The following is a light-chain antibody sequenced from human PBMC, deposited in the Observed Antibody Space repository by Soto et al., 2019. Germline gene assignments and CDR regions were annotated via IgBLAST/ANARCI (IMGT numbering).Light chain of an antibody. CDR2: GTS. Sequence: EIVLTQSPGTLSLSPGERATLSCRASQSVSSSYLAWYQQKPGQAPRLLIYGTSSRATGIPDRFSGSGSGTDFTLTISRLEPVDSAVYYCQQYGSSAGYTFGQGTKLEIK. CDR3: QQYGSSAGYT. V-gene: IGKV3-20*01. CDR1: QSVSSSY. J-gene: IGKJ2*01.